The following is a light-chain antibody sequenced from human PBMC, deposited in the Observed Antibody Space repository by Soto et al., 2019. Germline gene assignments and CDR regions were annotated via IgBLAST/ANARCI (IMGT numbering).Light chain of an antibody. CDR1: QSPLFSNGVTY. Sequence: DVVMTQSPLSLPVTLGQPASISCRSSQSPLFSNGVTYLSWFQQRPGQSPRRLIYEVSRRDYGVPDRFSGSGSGTDFTLKIRRVEAEDVGVYYCMQGTYWPPTFGQGTKVEIK. J-gene: IGKJ1*01. CDR3: MQGTYWPPT. V-gene: IGKV2-30*01. CDR2: EVS.